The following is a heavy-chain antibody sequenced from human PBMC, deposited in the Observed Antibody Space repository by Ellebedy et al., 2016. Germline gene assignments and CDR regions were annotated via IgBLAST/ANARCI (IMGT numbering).Heavy chain of an antibody. CDR2: IAFRGTHE. V-gene: IGHV3-30*04. CDR3: ARSREYCSGGTCDRSVDV. CDR1: GFTFSRYA. Sequence: GESLKISCAASGFTFSRYAMHWVRQAPGEGLEWLAVIAFRGTHEYYAASVKGRFTISRDNSHNTLFLQMNSLGVEDTAVYYCARSREYCSGGTCDRSVDVWGKGATVTVSS. J-gene: IGHJ6*03. D-gene: IGHD2-15*01.